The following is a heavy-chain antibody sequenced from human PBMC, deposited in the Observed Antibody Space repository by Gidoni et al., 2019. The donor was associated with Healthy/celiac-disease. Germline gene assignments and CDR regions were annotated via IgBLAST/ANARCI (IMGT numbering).Heavy chain of an antibody. CDR2: IIPILGIA. CDR1: GGTFSSYA. D-gene: IGHD2-15*01. J-gene: IGHJ4*02. Sequence: QVQLVQSGAAVKKPGSSVKVSCKASGGTFSSYAISWVRQAPGQGLEWMGGIIPILGIANYAQKFQGRVTITADKSTSTAYMELSSLRSEDTAVYYCARSGYCSGGSCYVDYWGQGTLVTVSS. CDR3: ARSGYCSGGSCYVDY. V-gene: IGHV1-69*10.